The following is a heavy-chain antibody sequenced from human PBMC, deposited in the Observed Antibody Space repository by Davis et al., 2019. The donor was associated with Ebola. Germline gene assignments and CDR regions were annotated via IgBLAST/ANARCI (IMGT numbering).Heavy chain of an antibody. CDR2: ISGSGSAI. CDR1: GFTFNAYY. Sequence: GGSLRLSCAASGFTFNAYYMSWIRQAPGKGLEWVSYISGSGSAIYFADSVKGRFTISRDNAKNSLFLQMNSLRAEDTAVYYCARFRPVTGTGVDVWGKGTMVTVSS. CDR3: ARFRPVTGTGVDV. D-gene: IGHD3-10*01. V-gene: IGHV3-11*01. J-gene: IGHJ6*04.